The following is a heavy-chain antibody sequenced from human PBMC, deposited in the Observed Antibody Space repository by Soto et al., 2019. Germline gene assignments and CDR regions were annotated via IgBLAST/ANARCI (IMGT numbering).Heavy chain of an antibody. J-gene: IGHJ4*02. CDR1: GFTFSNYW. CDR3: VRFSILVSGRGRGAFFDS. D-gene: IGHD6-19*01. V-gene: IGHV3-7*03. CDR2: IKEDGSEK. Sequence: EVQLVESGGGLVQPGGSLRLSCAASGFTFSNYWMSWVRQVPGKGLAWVSNIKEDGSEKYYVDSVKGRFTISRDNAKNSVHLQMNSLSDEDTAVYYCVRFSILVSGRGRGAFFDSWGQGTPVTVSS.